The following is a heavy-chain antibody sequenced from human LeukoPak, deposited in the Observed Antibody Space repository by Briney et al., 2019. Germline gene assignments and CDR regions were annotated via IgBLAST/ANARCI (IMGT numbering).Heavy chain of an antibody. J-gene: IGHJ5*02. CDR1: GFTFSNYA. CDR3: AKDRNDHCGGDCSPPNWFDP. V-gene: IGHV3-23*01. CDR2: ISDSGDKT. Sequence: GGSLRLSCAASGFTFSNYAMNWVRQAPGKGLEWVSAISDSGDKTYYADSVKGRFTIARDNSKSTVYLQLNSLRAEDTAVYYCAKDRNDHCGGDCSPPNWFDPWGQGTVVIVSS. D-gene: IGHD2-21*02.